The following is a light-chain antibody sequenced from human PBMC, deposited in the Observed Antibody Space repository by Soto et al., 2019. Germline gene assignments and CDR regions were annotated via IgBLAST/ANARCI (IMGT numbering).Light chain of an antibody. CDR2: GAS. CDR3: QQYDGSPIT. V-gene: IGKV3-20*01. J-gene: IGKJ5*01. Sequence: EIVLTQAPGTLALSAGERATLSCRASQSVSSSYLAWYQQKPGQAPRLLIYGASSRATGIPDRFSGGGSGTDFTLTISRVEPEDFALYICQQYDGSPITFGQGTRLEIK. CDR1: QSVSSSY.